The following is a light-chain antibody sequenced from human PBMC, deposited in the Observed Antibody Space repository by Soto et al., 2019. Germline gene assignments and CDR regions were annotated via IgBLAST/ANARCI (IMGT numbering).Light chain of an antibody. CDR3: MQALQAHT. CDR2: LGS. Sequence: DIVMNQSPLSLPVTPGEPASISCRSSQSLLHSNGYNYLDWYLQKPGQSPQLLIYLGSNRASGVPDRFSGSGSGTDFTLKVSRVEAEDVGVYYCMQALQAHTFGQGTRLEI. J-gene: IGKJ5*01. CDR1: QSLLHSNGYNY. V-gene: IGKV2-28*01.